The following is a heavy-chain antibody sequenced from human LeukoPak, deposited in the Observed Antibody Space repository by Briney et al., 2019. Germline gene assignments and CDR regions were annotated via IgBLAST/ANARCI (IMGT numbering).Heavy chain of an antibody. V-gene: IGHV1-18*01. CDR1: GYTFTSYG. CDR2: ISAYNGNT. Sequence: ASVKVSCKASGYTFTSYGISWVRQAPGQGLEWMGWISAYNGNTNYAQKLQGRVTMTTDTSTSTAYMELRSLRSDDTAVYYCARDPGGTIFGVVISGIYFMDVWGKGTTVTVSS. J-gene: IGHJ6*03. CDR3: ARDPGGTIFGVVISGIYFMDV. D-gene: IGHD3-3*01.